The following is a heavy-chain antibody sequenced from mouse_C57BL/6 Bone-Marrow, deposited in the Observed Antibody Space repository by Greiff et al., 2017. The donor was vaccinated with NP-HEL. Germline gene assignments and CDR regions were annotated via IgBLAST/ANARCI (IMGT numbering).Heavy chain of an antibody. Sequence: KPGQGLEWSGDIYPGSGSTNYNEKFKSKATLTVDTSSSTAYMQLSSLTSEDSAVYYGARWGYVTTVVDHDDWGKGTTLTVAS. J-gene: IGHJ2*01. V-gene: IGHV1-55*01. CDR2: IYPGSGST. D-gene: IGHD1-1*01. CDR3: ARWGYVTTVVDHDD.